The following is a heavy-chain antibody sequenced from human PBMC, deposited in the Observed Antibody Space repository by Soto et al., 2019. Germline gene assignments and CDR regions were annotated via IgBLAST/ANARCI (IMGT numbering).Heavy chain of an antibody. D-gene: IGHD3-22*01. V-gene: IGHV1-69*13. CDR1: GGTFSSYA. CDR2: IIPIFGTA. J-gene: IGHJ3*02. CDR3: ARVKSGYGYDAFDI. Sequence: SVKVSCKASGGTFSSYAISWVRQAPGQGLEWMGGIIPIFGTANYAQKFQGRVTITADESTSTAYMELSSLRSEDTAVYYCARVKSGYGYDAFDIWGQGTMVTVSS.